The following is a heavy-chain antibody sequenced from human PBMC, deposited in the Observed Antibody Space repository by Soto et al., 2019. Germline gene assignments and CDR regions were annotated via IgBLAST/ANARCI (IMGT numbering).Heavy chain of an antibody. D-gene: IGHD2-21*01. CDR2: IYYSGST. V-gene: IGHV4-31*03. CDR1: GGSISSGGYY. CDR3: ARDASLRDYYGMDV. J-gene: IGHJ6*02. Sequence: PSETLSLTCTVSGGSISSGGYYWSWIRQHPGKGLEWIGYIYYSGSTYYNPSLKSRVTISVDTSKNQFSLKLSSVTAADTAVYYCARDASLRDYYGMDVWGQGTTVTVSS.